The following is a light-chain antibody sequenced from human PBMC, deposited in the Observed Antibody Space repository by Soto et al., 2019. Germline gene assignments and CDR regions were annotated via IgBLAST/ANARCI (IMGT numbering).Light chain of an antibody. CDR2: EVR. V-gene: IGLV2-14*01. Sequence: QSVLTQPASVSGSPGQSITISCAGSNSDIGSYKYVSWFQQHPGNAPKLIISEVRDRPSGVSTRFSGSKSGNTASLTVSGLQHEDEADYYCQSYDTSLTGWVFGGGTKLTVL. CDR1: NSDIGSYKY. J-gene: IGLJ3*02. CDR3: QSYDTSLTGWV.